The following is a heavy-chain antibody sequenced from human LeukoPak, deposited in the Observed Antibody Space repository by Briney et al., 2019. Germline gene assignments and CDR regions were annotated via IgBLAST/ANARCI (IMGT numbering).Heavy chain of an antibody. Sequence: GGSLRLSCAASGFTFSSYAMSWVRQAPGKGLEWISTITGSGVTTYYADSVKGRFTISRDNSKNTLFLQMNSLRAEDTAVYYCARVDSGTYYMPFDYWGQGSLVTVSS. CDR1: GFTFSSYA. J-gene: IGHJ4*02. CDR2: ITGSGVTT. D-gene: IGHD1-26*01. CDR3: ARVDSGTYYMPFDY. V-gene: IGHV3-23*01.